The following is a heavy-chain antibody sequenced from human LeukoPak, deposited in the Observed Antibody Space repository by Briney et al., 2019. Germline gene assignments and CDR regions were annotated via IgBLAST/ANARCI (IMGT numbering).Heavy chain of an antibody. J-gene: IGHJ6*03. V-gene: IGHV1-2*02. CDR2: INPNSGGT. Sequence: ASVKVSCKASGYTFTGYYMHWVRQAPGQGLEWMGWINPNSGGTNYAQKFQGRVTMTRDTSTSTVYMELSSLRSEDTAVYYCARGIAVAGQRDYMDVWGKGTTVTISS. D-gene: IGHD6-19*01. CDR3: ARGIAVAGQRDYMDV. CDR1: GYTFTGYY.